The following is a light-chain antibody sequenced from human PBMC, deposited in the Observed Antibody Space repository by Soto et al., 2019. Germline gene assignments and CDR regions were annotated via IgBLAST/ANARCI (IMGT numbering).Light chain of an antibody. J-gene: IGKJ4*01. Sequence: EIVVTQSAATLSVSPWERATLSCRASQSVSSNLAWYQQKPGQAPRILIYDASSRATGIPDRFSGGGSGTDFTLTISRREHDDFAEYYCQQFSSDPLTFGGGTKVDIK. V-gene: IGKV3-20*01. CDR3: QQFSSDPLT. CDR1: QSVSSN. CDR2: DAS.